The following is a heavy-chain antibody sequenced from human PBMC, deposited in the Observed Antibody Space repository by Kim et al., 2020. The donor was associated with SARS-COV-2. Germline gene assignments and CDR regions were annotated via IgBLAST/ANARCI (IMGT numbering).Heavy chain of an antibody. CDR1: GGSFSGYY. Sequence: SETLSLTCAVYGGSFSGYYWSWIRQPPGKGLEWIGEINHSGSTNYNPSLKSRVTISVDTSKNQFSLKLSSVTAADTAVYYCARGHPYSSSWMGPFRHSWMFDPWGQG. CDR3: ARGHPYSSSWMGPFRHSWMFDP. J-gene: IGHJ5*02. V-gene: IGHV4-34*01. D-gene: IGHD6-13*01. CDR2: INHSGST.